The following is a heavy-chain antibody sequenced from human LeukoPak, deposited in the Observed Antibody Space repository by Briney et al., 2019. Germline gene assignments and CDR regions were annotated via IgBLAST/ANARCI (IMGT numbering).Heavy chain of an antibody. CDR2: ISSSSSYI. CDR3: ARGGLYDYVWGSYRPLDY. CDR1: GFTFSTYS. D-gene: IGHD3-16*02. V-gene: IGHV3-21*01. Sequence: GGSLRLSCAASGFTFSTYSMSWVRQAPGKGLEWVSSISSSSSYIYYADSVKGRFTISRDDAKNSLYLQMSSLRAEDSAMYYCARGGLYDYVWGSYRPLDYWGQGTLVTVSS. J-gene: IGHJ4*02.